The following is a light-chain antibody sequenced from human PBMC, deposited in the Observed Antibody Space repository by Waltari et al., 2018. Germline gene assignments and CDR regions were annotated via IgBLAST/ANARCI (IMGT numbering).Light chain of an antibody. Sequence: SSELTQDPAVSVALGQTVRITCQGDSLRSDYASWYQQKPGTAPVLVIYGKNNRPSGIPDRFSGSSSGNTASLTITGAQAEDEADYYCNSRDSSGNHLVFGGGTKLTVL. J-gene: IGLJ2*01. CDR1: SLRSDY. CDR2: GKN. V-gene: IGLV3-19*01. CDR3: NSRDSSGNHLV.